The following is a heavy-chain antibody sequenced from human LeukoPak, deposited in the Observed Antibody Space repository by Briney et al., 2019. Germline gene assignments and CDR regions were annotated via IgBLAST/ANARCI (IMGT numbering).Heavy chain of an antibody. Sequence: GESLKISCKGSGYTFTTYWIGWVRQMPGKGLEWMGIIYPGDSDTRYSPSFQGQVTISADKSITTAHLQWNSLKASDTAMYYCARQRYDNGWYYFDYWGQGTLVTVSS. CDR1: GYTFTTYW. J-gene: IGHJ4*02. D-gene: IGHD6-19*01. CDR3: ARQRYDNGWYYFDY. CDR2: IYPGDSDT. V-gene: IGHV5-51*01.